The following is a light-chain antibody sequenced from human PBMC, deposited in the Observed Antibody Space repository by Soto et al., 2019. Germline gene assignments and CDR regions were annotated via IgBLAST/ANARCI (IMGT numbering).Light chain of an antibody. J-gene: IGLJ3*02. CDR2: EVN. CDR1: ISDVY. V-gene: IGLV2-14*01. CDR3: SSYTTTGTLV. Sequence: QSALTQPASVSGSPGQSITISCTGTISDVYVSWYQQHPGKAPKLMIFEVNNRPSGISDRFSGSKSDNTASLTISSLQAEDEADYYCSSYTTTGTLVFGGGTKLTVL.